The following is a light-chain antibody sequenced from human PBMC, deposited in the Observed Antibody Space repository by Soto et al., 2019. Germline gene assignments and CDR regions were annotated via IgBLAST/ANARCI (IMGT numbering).Light chain of an antibody. Sequence: EIVLTQSPATLSLSPGERATLSCRASQSVSSYLAWYQHKPGQAPRLLIYEASNRATGIPARFSGSGSGTDFTLTISSLEPEDFAVYYCQQRNIWPPVTFGQGTRLEIK. CDR3: QQRNIWPPVT. J-gene: IGKJ5*01. CDR1: QSVSSY. V-gene: IGKV3-11*01. CDR2: EAS.